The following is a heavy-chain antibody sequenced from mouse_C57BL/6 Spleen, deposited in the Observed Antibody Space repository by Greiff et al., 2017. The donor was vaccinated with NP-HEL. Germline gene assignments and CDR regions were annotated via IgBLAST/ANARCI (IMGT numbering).Heavy chain of an antibody. J-gene: IGHJ4*01. CDR2: INPNNGGT. Sequence: EVQLQQSGPELVKPGASVKMSCKASGYTFTDYNMHWVKQSHGKSLEWIGYINPNNGGTSYNQKFKGKATLTVNKSSSTAYMELRSLTSEDSAVYYCARNHYYDYGYYAMDYWGQGTSVTVSS. D-gene: IGHD2-4*01. CDR1: GYTFTDYN. CDR3: ARNHYYDYGYYAMDY. V-gene: IGHV1-22*01.